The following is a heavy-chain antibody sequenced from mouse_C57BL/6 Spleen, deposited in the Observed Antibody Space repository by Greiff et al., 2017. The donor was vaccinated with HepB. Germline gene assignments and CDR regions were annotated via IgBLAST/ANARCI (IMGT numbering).Heavy chain of an antibody. J-gene: IGHJ4*01. CDR3: AKTDQALYAMDY. Sequence: VQLQQSGPELVKPGASVKISCKASGYSFTGYYMNWVKQSPEKSLEWIGEINPSTGGTTYNQKFKAKATLTVDKSSSTAYMQLKSLTSEDSAVYDGAKTDQALYAMDYWGQGTSVTVSS. D-gene: IGHD3-2*02. CDR2: INPSTGGT. CDR1: GYSFTGYY. V-gene: IGHV1-42*01.